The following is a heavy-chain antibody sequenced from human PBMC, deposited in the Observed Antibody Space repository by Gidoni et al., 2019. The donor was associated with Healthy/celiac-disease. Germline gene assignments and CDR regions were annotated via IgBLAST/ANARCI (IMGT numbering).Heavy chain of an antibody. Sequence: QLQLQASGPGLVKPSETLSLTCTVSGGSISSSSYYWRWLRQPPGKGLEWIGSIYYRGSTYYNPSIKSRVTISVDTSKNQCSLKLSSVTAADTAVYYCARHVVSFPFCSSTSCYVGALFDYWGQGTLVTVSS. CDR2: IYYRGST. V-gene: IGHV4-39*01. CDR1: GGSISSSSYY. J-gene: IGHJ4*02. D-gene: IGHD2-2*01. CDR3: ARHVVSFPFCSSTSCYVGALFDY.